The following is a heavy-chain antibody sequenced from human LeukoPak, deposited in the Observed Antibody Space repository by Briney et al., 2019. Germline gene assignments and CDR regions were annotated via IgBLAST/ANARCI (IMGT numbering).Heavy chain of an antibody. D-gene: IGHD3-22*01. CDR3: AKNRDYFYYDSSGYFDY. V-gene: IGHV3-30*18. J-gene: IGHJ4*02. CDR1: GFTFSSYG. Sequence: GGSLRLSCAASGFTFSSYGMHWVRQAPGKGLEWVAVISYDGSNKYYADSVKGRFTISRDNSKNTLYLQMNGLRAEDTAVYYCAKNRDYFYYDSSGYFDYWGQGTLVTVSS. CDR2: ISYDGSNK.